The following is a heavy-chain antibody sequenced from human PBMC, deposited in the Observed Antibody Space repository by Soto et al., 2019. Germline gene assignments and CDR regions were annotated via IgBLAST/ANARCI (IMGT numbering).Heavy chain of an antibody. V-gene: IGHV1-3*01. Sequence: ASVTVSCQASGYTITSYAMHWVRQAPGQRLEWMGWINAGNGNTKYSQKFQGRVTITRDTSASTAYMELSSLRSEDTAVYYCARDGQSLAPYALDVWGQGTPVTVSS. CDR3: ARDGQSLAPYALDV. CDR1: GYTITSYA. CDR2: INAGNGNT. D-gene: IGHD6-19*01. J-gene: IGHJ6*02.